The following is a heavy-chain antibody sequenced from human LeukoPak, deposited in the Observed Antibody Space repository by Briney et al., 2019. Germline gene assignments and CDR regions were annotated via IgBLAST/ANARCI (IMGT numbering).Heavy chain of an antibody. CDR1: GFTFSRHW. CDR2: INSDASDT. D-gene: IGHD2-2*01. CDR3: ARICSSTDCIIPD. Sequence: GGSLRLSCAASGFTFSRHWMHWVRQAPGKGLVWISRINSDASDTNYADFVKGRFTISRDNAKNTVYLQINSLRDEDTAVYYCARICSSTDCIIPDWGQGTLVTVSS. V-gene: IGHV3-74*01. J-gene: IGHJ4*02.